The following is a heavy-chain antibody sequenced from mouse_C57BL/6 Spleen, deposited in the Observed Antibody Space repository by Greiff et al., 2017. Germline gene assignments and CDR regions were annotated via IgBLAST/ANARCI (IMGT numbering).Heavy chain of an antibody. J-gene: IGHJ2*01. V-gene: IGHV1-54*01. CDR3: ARSGSYYGSSLDY. D-gene: IGHD1-1*01. CDR2: INPGSGGT. Sequence: VKLMESGAELVRPGTSVKVSCKASGYAFTNYLIEWVKQRPGQGLEWIGVINPGSGGTNYNEKFKGKATLTADKSSSTAYMQLSSLTSEDSAVYFCARSGSYYGSSLDYWGQGTTLTVSS. CDR1: GYAFTNYL.